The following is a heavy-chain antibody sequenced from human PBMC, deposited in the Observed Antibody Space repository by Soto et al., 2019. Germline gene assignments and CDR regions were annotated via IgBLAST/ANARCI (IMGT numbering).Heavy chain of an antibody. CDR3: TRGGFMHAFDM. CDR2: VNNDGSGS. CDR1: GFTFSNYW. V-gene: IGHV3-74*01. D-gene: IGHD2-8*01. Sequence: EVQVVESGGGLVQPGGSLRLSCAASGFTFSNYWMHWVRQAPGKGLVWVSRVNNDGSGSIYADSMKGRFTISRDNAKNKVYLEMHILRAEDTALYFCTRGGFMHAFDMWGQGTRVTVSS. J-gene: IGHJ3*02.